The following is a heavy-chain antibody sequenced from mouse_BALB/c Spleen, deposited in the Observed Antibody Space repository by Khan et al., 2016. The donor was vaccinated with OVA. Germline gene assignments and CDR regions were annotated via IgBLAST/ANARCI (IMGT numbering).Heavy chain of an antibody. Sequence: VQLQESGPELVKPGASVKMSCKASGYTFTDYVINWVKQRPGQGLEWIGDIFPGGGSSYYHEKFQGKAKLTADNSSNTAYMQISSLTFKDSAVYFCARGGDSGFAYWGQGTLGTGAA. CDR1: GYTFTDYV. V-gene: IGHV1-77*01. J-gene: IGHJ3*01. CDR2: IFPGGGSS. D-gene: IGHD3-1*01. CDR3: ARGGDSGFAY.